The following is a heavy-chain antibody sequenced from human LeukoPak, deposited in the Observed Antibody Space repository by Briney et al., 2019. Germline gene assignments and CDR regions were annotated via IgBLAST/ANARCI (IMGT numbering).Heavy chain of an antibody. CDR3: TRTTQEGMDV. CDR1: GLIFSDSA. CDR2: IRSKANNYAT. V-gene: IGHV3-73*01. D-gene: IGHD4-11*01. J-gene: IGHJ6*02. Sequence: PGGSLRLSCVASGLIFSDSAIHWVRQASGKGLEWVGRIRSKANNYATAYAASVKGMFTISRDDSKNTAYLQMNSLKTEDTAVYYCTRTTQEGMDVWGQGTTVTVSS.